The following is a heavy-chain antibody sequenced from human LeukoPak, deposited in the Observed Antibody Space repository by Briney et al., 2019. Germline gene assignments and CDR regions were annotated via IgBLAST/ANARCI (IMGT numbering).Heavy chain of an antibody. V-gene: IGHV1-46*01. CDR1: GYTFTSYY. CDR2: INPSGGST. J-gene: IGHJ4*02. CDR3: ARDQGGVRGVIITYYFDY. D-gene: IGHD3-10*01. Sequence: ASVKVSCKASGYTFTSYYMHWVRQAPGQGLEWMGIINPSGGSTSYAQKFQGRVTMTRDTSTSTVYMELSSLRSEDTAVYYCARDQGGVRGVIITYYFDYWAREPWSASPQ.